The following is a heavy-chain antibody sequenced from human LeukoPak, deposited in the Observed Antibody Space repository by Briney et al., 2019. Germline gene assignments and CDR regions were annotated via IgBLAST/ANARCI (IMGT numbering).Heavy chain of an antibody. J-gene: IGHJ4*02. Sequence: GGSLRLSCAASGFIFNNYWISWVRQAPGEGLEWVANIKQDGSEKYYVDSVKGRFTISRDNAKNSLYLQMNSLRAEDTAVYYCARQRRYCSGDNCYQRTFDYWGQGTLVTVPS. D-gene: IGHD2-15*01. CDR3: ARQRRYCSGDNCYQRTFDY. CDR1: GFIFNNYW. CDR2: IKQDGSEK. V-gene: IGHV3-7*01.